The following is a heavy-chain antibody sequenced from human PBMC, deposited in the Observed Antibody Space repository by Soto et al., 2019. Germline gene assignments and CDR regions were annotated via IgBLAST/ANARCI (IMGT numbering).Heavy chain of an antibody. CDR2: IYYSGDT. V-gene: IGHV4-61*01. CDR1: GGSITYINNHY. D-gene: IGHD3-10*01. CDR3: ARIRGYFDY. J-gene: IGHJ4*02. Sequence: PSETLSLTCTVSGGSITYINNHYCSWIRQPPGKGLECIGYIYYSGDTNYNPSLKSRVTISVDTSKNQFSLNLSSVTAADTAVYYCARIRGYFDYWGPGTLVTVSS.